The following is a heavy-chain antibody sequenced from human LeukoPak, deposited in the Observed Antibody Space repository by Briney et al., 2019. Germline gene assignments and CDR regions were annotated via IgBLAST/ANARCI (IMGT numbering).Heavy chain of an antibody. Sequence: PGGSLRLSCAASGFTFSTYAMSWVRQAPGKGLEWVSAISTGGDTIYYADSVKGRFTVSRDNSKNTVYVEMNSLRAEDTALYYCARDLHYYVAMDVWGQGTTVTVSS. CDR1: GFTFSTYA. CDR2: ISTGGDTI. V-gene: IGHV3-23*01. D-gene: IGHD3-10*02. CDR3: ARDLHYYVAMDV. J-gene: IGHJ6*02.